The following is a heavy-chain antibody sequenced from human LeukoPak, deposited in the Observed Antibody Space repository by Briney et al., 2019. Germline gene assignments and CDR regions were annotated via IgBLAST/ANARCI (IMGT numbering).Heavy chain of an antibody. D-gene: IGHD4-23*01. J-gene: IGHJ3*02. CDR1: GGTFSSYA. CDR2: IIPIFGTA. CDR3: ARGMVVTEGGNAFDI. V-gene: IGHV1-69*05. Sequence: ASVKVSCKASGGTFSSYAISWVRQAPGQGLEWMGGIIPIFGTANYAQKFQGRVTITTDESTGTAYMELSSLRSEDTAVYYCARGMVVTEGGNAFDIWGQGTMVTVSS.